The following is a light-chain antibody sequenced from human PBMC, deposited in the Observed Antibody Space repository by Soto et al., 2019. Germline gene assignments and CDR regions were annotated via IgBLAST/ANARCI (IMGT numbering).Light chain of an antibody. CDR1: QSVSSF. CDR3: QQRRHCLIT. V-gene: IGKV3-11*01. J-gene: IGKJ5*01. Sequence: EIVLTQSPATLSLSPGERVTLSCRASQSVSSFLAWYQQKPGQAPRLLIYDASNRATGIPARFSGSGSGTDFTLTISSLLHEDFSVYYCQQRRHCLITFGQGTRLEIK. CDR2: DAS.